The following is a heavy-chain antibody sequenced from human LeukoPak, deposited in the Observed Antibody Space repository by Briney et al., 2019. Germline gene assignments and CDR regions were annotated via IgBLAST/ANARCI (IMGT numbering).Heavy chain of an antibody. CDR2: IKQDGGEI. CDR3: ARDKGDYDTSGSLFVF. Sequence: GGSLRLSCAASGFAFNNAWMSWVRQAPGKGLEWVANIKQDGGEIYYVDSVKGRFTISRDNAKSSLYLQMNSLRAGDTAVYYCARDKGDYDTSGSLFVFGGQGTLVTVSS. V-gene: IGHV3-7*03. CDR1: GFAFNNAW. J-gene: IGHJ4*02. D-gene: IGHD3-22*01.